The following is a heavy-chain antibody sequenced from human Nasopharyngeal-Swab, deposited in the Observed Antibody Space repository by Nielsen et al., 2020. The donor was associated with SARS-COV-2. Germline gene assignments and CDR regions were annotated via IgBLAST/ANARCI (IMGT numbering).Heavy chain of an antibody. CDR1: GLTVSSTY. Sequence: GESLKISCAVSGLTVSSTYMSWVRQAPGKGLEWVSVTEIGGTTHYADSVKGRFSISRDSSTNTLYLQMNNVRAEDTAVYYCARGQGEYWGQGTLVTVSS. CDR2: TEIGGTT. CDR3: ARGQGEY. D-gene: IGHD1-26*01. J-gene: IGHJ4*02. V-gene: IGHV3-53*01.